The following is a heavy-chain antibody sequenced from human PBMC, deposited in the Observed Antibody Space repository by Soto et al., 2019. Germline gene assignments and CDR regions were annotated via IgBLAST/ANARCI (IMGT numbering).Heavy chain of an antibody. CDR3: ARAGYSYGSGSPWDY. CDR2: ISSSGSTI. V-gene: IGHV3-48*03. J-gene: IGHJ4*02. CDR1: VFTFSNFA. D-gene: IGHD3-10*01. Sequence: GWSLRLSCAASVFTFSNFAMNWVRQAPGKGMEWISYISSSGSTIYYADSVKGRFTIYRDNAKKSLYLQMNSLRAEDTGVYYCARAGYSYGSGSPWDYWGQGTLVTVSS.